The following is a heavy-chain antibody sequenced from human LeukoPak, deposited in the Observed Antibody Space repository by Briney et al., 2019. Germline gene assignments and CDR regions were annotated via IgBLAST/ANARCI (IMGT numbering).Heavy chain of an antibody. CDR1: GYTFTSYY. CDR2: INPSGGST. D-gene: IGHD2-15*01. CDR3: ARGYCSGGSCYSVGYFDY. J-gene: IGHJ4*02. V-gene: IGHV1-46*01. Sequence: ASVKVSCKASGYTFTSYYMHWVRQAPGQGLESMRLINPSGGSTSYAQKFQGRVTMTRDTSTSTVYMELSSLRSEDTAVYYCARGYCSGGSCYSVGYFDYWGQGTLVTVSS.